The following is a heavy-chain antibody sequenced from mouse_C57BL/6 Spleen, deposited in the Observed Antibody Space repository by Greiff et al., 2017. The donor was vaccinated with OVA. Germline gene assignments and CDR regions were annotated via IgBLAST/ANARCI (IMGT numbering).Heavy chain of an antibody. D-gene: IGHD2-4*01. CDR1: GFSFNTYA. CDR2: IRSKSNNYAT. Sequence: EVNVVESGGGLVQPKGSLKLSCAASGFSFNTYAMNWVRQAPGKGLEWVARIRSKSNNYATYYADSVKDRFTISRDDSESMLYLQMNNLKTEDTAMYYCVSHTMITTDWYFDVWGTGTTVTVSS. J-gene: IGHJ1*03. V-gene: IGHV10-1*01. CDR3: VSHTMITTDWYFDV.